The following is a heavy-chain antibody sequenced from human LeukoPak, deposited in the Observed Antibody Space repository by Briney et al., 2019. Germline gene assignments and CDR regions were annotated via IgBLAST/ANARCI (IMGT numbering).Heavy chain of an antibody. J-gene: IGHJ4*02. CDR2: ISYDGSNK. V-gene: IGHV3-30*03. D-gene: IGHD3-22*01. CDR3: ATSRDFYDTSGYYPYYFDC. Sequence: GRSLRLSCAASGFTFSSYGMHWVRQAPGKGLEWVAVISYDGSNKYYADSVKGRFTISRDNSKNTLYLQMNSLRTEDTAVYYCATSRDFYDTSGYYPYYFDCWGQGTLATVSS. CDR1: GFTFSSYG.